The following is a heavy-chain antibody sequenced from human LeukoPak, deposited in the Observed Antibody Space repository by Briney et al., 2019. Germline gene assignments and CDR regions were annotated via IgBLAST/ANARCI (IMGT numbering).Heavy chain of an antibody. CDR3: AKDGLAAAGANYFDY. Sequence: GGSLRLSCAASGFTFSSYWMSWVRQAPGKGLEWVANIKQDGSEKYYVDSVKGRFTISGDNAKNSLYLQMNSLRAEDTAVYYCAKDGLAAAGANYFDYWGQGTLVTVSS. CDR1: GFTFSSYW. CDR2: IKQDGSEK. V-gene: IGHV3-7*01. D-gene: IGHD6-13*01. J-gene: IGHJ4*02.